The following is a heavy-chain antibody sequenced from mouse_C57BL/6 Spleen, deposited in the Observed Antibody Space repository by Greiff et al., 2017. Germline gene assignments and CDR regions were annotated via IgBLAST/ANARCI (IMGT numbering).Heavy chain of an antibody. D-gene: IGHD1-1*01. CDR3: AREALGYGSPCDY. Sequence: QVQLQQSGPELVKPGASVKISCTASGYAISSSWMNWVKQRPGKGLEWIGRIYPGDGDTKYNGKFQGKATLTADKSSSTASLQLSSLTSENPAVDSCAREALGYGSPCDYWGQGTTLTVSS. V-gene: IGHV1-82*01. J-gene: IGHJ2*01. CDR2: IYPGDGDT. CDR1: GYAISSSW.